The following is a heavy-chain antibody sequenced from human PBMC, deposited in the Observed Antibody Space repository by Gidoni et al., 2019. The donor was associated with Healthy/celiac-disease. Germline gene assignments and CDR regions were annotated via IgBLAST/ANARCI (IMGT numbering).Heavy chain of an antibody. CDR2: ISADNGNT. Sequence: QVQLVQAGAEGKKPGASVKVSYTASGYPFTSYGISWVRQAPGQGLEWMGWISADNGNTNYAQKLQGRVTMTTDTSTSTAYMELRSLRSDDTAVYYCARVIVATIDGFDYWGQGTLVTVSS. CDR3: ARVIVATIDGFDY. D-gene: IGHD5-12*01. V-gene: IGHV1-18*01. CDR1: GYPFTSYG. J-gene: IGHJ4*02.